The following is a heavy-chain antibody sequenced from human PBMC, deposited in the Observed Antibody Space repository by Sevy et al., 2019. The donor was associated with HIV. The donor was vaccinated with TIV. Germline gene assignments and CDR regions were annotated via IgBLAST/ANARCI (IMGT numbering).Heavy chain of an antibody. V-gene: IGHV3-21*01. CDR3: ARGASVAGRGGFDF. Sequence: GGSLRLSCAASGFTFSASTINWVRQAPGKGLEWISSISSSGSYIHYADSVEGRFTISRDNAKSSLYLQLNGLRAEDTAVYYCARGASVAGRGGFDFWGQGTLVTVSS. CDR1: GFTFSAST. CDR2: ISSSGSYI. D-gene: IGHD6-19*01. J-gene: IGHJ4*02.